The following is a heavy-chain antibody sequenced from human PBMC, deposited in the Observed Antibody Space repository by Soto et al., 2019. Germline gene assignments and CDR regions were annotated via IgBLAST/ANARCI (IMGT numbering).Heavy chain of an antibody. CDR3: AKDIGGGSAGVKKINEYSSSSDRKTYFDY. CDR1: GFTFDDYA. CDR2: ISWNSGSI. Sequence: GGSLRLSCAASGFTFDDYAMHWVRQAPGKGLEWVSGISWNSGSIGYADSVKGRFTISRDNAKNSLYLQMNSLRAEDTALYYCAKDIGGGSAGVKKINEYSSSSDRKTYFDYWGQGTLVTVSS. J-gene: IGHJ4*02. D-gene: IGHD6-6*01. V-gene: IGHV3-9*01.